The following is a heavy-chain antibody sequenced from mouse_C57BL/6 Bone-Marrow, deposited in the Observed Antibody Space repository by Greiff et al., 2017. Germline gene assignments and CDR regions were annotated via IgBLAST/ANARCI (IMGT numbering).Heavy chain of an antibody. CDR1: GFTFSSYA. J-gene: IGHJ3*01. CDR2: ISDGGSYT. V-gene: IGHV5-4*01. Sequence: VQLKESGGGLVKPGGSLKLSCAASGFTFSSYAMSWVRQTPEKRLEWVATISDGGSYTYYPDNVKGRFTISRDNAKNNLYLQMSHLKSEDTAMYYCARDRDYSNYVPFAYWGQGTLVTVSA. CDR3: ARDRDYSNYVPFAY. D-gene: IGHD2-5*01.